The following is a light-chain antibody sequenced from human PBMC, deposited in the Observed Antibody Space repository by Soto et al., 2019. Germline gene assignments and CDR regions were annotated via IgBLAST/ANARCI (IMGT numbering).Light chain of an antibody. CDR2: GAS. J-gene: IGKJ1*01. CDR1: QSVSNN. V-gene: IGKV3-15*01. CDR3: QKYNVWPPWT. Sequence: EIVTTQSPATLSVSPGERATLSCRASQSVSNNLAWYQQRPGQAPRLLIYGASNRATGVPARFSGSGSGTDFTLTISRLQSEDFAVYFCQKYNVWPPWTFGQGTKVDIK.